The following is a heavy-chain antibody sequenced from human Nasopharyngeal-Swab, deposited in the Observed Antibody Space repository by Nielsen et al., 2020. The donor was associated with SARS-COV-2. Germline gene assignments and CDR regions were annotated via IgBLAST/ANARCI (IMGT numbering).Heavy chain of an antibody. Sequence: SGLTLVKPTQTLTLTCTFSGFSLSTSGVGVGWIRQPPGKALEWLALIYLDDDKRYSPSLKSRLTITKDTSKNQVVLTMTNMDPVDTATYYCAHRLWQSQQQLVLVDALDIWGQGTMVTVSS. D-gene: IGHD6-13*01. V-gene: IGHV2-5*02. J-gene: IGHJ3*02. CDR2: IYLDDDK. CDR1: GFSLSTSGVG. CDR3: AHRLWQSQQQLVLVDALDI.